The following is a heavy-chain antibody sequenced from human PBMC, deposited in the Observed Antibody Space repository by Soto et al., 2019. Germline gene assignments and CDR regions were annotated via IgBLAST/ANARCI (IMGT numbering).Heavy chain of an antibody. D-gene: IGHD3-10*01. J-gene: IGHJ4*02. CDR2: IWYDGSNR. V-gene: IGHV3-33*01. CDR1: GFTFSNYR. Sequence: QMQLVESGGGVVQPGRSLRLSCAASGFTFSNYRMHWVRQAPGKGLEWVAIIWYDGSNRYYADSVKGRFTISRDNSKNTVYLQMNSLRAEDTAMYYCAAGEPLNYRGQGTLVTVSS. CDR3: AAGEPLNY.